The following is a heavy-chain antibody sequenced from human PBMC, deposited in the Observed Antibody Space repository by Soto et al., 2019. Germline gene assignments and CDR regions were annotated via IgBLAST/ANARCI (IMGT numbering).Heavy chain of an antibody. CDR1: GFTFSSYA. J-gene: IGHJ4*02. CDR2: ISGSGGST. CDR3: ARVVPTTEYTDY. Sequence: GGSLRLSCASSGFTFSSYAMSGVRQAPGKGLEWVSAISGSGGSTYYADSVKGRFTISRDNSKNSLYLQMNSLRAEDTAVYYCARVVPTTEYTDYWGQGTLVTVSS. D-gene: IGHD4-17*01. V-gene: IGHV3-23*01.